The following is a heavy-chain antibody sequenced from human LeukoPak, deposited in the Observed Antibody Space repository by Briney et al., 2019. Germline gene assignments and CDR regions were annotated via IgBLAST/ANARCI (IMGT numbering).Heavy chain of an antibody. CDR1: GGSISSYY. D-gene: IGHD6-19*01. J-gene: IGHJ4*02. CDR2: IYYSGST. Sequence: SETLSLTCTVSGGSISSYYWSWIRQPPGKGLEWIGYIYYSGSTNYNPSLKSRVTISVDTSKNQFSLNLSSVTAADTAVYYCARDLLSTAEYFDYWGQGTLVTVSS. CDR3: ARDLLSTAEYFDY. V-gene: IGHV4-59*01.